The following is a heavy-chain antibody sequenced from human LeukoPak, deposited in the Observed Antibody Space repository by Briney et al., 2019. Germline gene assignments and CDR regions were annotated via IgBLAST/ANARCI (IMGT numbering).Heavy chain of an antibody. Sequence: GASVKVSCKASGYTFTNYDIIWVRQATGQGLEWMGWMNPNSGDTGYAQKFQGRVTMTRDTSITTSYMELSSLRFEDTAVYFCARYCSSTGCPLDTFDIWGQGTMVTVSS. CDR3: ARYCSSTGCPLDTFDI. J-gene: IGHJ3*02. CDR1: GYTFTNYD. D-gene: IGHD2-2*01. V-gene: IGHV1-8*02. CDR2: MNPNSGDT.